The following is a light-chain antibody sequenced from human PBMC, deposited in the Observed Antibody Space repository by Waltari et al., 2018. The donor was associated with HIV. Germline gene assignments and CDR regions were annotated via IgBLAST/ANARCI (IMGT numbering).Light chain of an antibody. CDR3: QQYSSYPLT. CDR2: GVS. Sequence: DIKMTQSPSSLSASVGDRVTITCRASQGISSYLAWFQQKPGKAPKSLIYGVSSLQSGVPSNFSGSGSGTDFTLTINGLQAEDFATYYCQQYSSYPLTFGGGTTVEIK. V-gene: IGKV1-16*02. CDR1: QGISSY. J-gene: IGKJ4*01.